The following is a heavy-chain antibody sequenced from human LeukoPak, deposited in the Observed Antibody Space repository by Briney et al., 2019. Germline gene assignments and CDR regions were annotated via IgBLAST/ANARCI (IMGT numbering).Heavy chain of an antibody. CDR3: ARGVGIQLWLTYFDY. J-gene: IGHJ4*02. Sequence: GGSLRLSCAASGFTFSSYSMNWVRQAPGKGLEWVSYISSSSSTIYYADSVKGRFTISRDNAKNSLYLQMNSLRAEDTAVYYCARGVGIQLWLTYFDYWGQGTLVTVSS. CDR2: ISSSSSTI. D-gene: IGHD5-18*01. CDR1: GFTFSSYS. V-gene: IGHV3-48*04.